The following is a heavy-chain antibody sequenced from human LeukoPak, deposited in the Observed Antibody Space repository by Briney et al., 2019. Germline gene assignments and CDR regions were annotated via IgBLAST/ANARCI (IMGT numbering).Heavy chain of an antibody. CDR3: ARVLSITIFGVVTNDAFDI. CDR1: GYTFTGYY. D-gene: IGHD3-3*01. V-gene: IGHV1-2*02. Sequence: GASVKVSCKASGYTFTGYYMHWVRQAPGQGLEWMGWINPNSGGTNYAQKFQGRVTMTRDTSISTAYMELSRLRSDDTAVYYCARVLSITIFGVVTNDAFDIWGQGTMVTVSS. J-gene: IGHJ3*02. CDR2: INPNSGGT.